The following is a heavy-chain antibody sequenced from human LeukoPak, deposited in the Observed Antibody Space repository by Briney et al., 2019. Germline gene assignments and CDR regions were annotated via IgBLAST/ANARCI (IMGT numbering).Heavy chain of an antibody. J-gene: IGHJ6*02. CDR1: GFTFSSYW. D-gene: IGHD3-10*01. V-gene: IGHV3-7*01. Sequence: GGPLRLSCAASGFTFSSYWMSWVRQAPGKGLEWVANIKQDGSEKYYVDSVKGRFTVSRDNAKNSLYLQMNSLRAEDTAVYYCARAGPLVLWFGAPPHGMDVWGQGTTVTVSS. CDR3: ARAGPLVLWFGAPPHGMDV. CDR2: IKQDGSEK.